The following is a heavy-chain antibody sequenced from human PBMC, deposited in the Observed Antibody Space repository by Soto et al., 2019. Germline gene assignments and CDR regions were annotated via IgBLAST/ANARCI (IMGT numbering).Heavy chain of an antibody. D-gene: IGHD6-13*01. CDR1: GFTFSSYA. CDR3: AKDSLYSSSWYDY. CDR2: ISYDGSNK. Sequence: GGSLRLSCAASGFTFSSYAMHWVRQAPGKGLEWVAVISYDGSNKYYADSVKGRFTISRDNSKNTLYLQMNSLRAEDTAVYYCAKDSLYSSSWYDYWGQGTLVTVSS. J-gene: IGHJ4*02. V-gene: IGHV3-30*04.